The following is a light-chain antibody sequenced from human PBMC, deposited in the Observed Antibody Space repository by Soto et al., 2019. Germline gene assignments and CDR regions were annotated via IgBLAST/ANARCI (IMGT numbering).Light chain of an antibody. Sequence: QSALTQPASVSGSPGQSLTISCTGTSSDVGRYNLVSWYQQHPGKAPKLMIYEGSKRPSGVSNRFSGSKSGNTASLTISGLQAEDEADYYCCSYAGSSTFAVYVFGTGTKLTVL. CDR2: EGS. CDR3: CSYAGSSTFAVYV. J-gene: IGLJ1*01. CDR1: SSDVGRYNL. V-gene: IGLV2-23*03.